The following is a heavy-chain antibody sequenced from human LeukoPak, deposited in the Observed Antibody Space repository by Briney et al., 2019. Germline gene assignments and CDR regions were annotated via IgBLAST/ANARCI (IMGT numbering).Heavy chain of an antibody. J-gene: IGHJ5*02. CDR3: ARSTVTTPKWFDP. Sequence: GESLKISCKGSGYSFTSYWIGWVRQMPGKGLEWMGIIYPADSDTRYSPSFQGQVTISADKSISTAYLQWSSLKASDTAMYYCARSTVTTPKWFDPWGRGTLVTVSS. CDR1: GYSFTSYW. V-gene: IGHV5-51*01. D-gene: IGHD4-11*01. CDR2: IYPADSDT.